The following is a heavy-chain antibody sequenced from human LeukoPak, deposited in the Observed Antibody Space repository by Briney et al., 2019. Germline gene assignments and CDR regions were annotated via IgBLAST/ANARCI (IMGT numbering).Heavy chain of an antibody. V-gene: IGHV3-23*01. CDR2: ISGSGGST. J-gene: IGHJ6*03. CDR3: AKGRKQLVPDYYYYMDV. D-gene: IGHD6-6*01. CDR1: GFTFSSYA. Sequence: GGSLRLSCAASGFTFSSYAMSWVRQAPGKGLEWVSAISGSGGSTYYADSVKGRFTISRDNSKNTLYLQMNSLRAEDTAVYYRAKGRKQLVPDYYYYMDVWGKGTTVTVSS.